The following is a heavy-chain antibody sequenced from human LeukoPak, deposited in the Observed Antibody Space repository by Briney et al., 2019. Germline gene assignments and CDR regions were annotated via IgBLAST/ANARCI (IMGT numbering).Heavy chain of an antibody. J-gene: IGHJ5*02. D-gene: IGHD1-26*01. CDR2: INPNSGGT. Sequence: ASVKVSCKACGYTFTGYYMHWVRQAPGQGLEWVGWINPNSGGTNYAQKFQGRVTMTRDTSISTAYMELSRLRSDDTAVHYCARPIRGNNWFDPWGQGTLVTVSS. CDR3: ARPIRGNNWFDP. V-gene: IGHV1-2*02. CDR1: GYTFTGYY.